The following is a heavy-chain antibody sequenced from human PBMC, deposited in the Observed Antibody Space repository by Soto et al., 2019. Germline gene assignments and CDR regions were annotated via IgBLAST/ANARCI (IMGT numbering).Heavy chain of an antibody. CDR2: IIPIFGTA. CDR3: ARVLLGYYYYYGMDV. CDR1: GGTFSSYA. D-gene: IGHD3-16*01. J-gene: IGHJ6*02. Sequence: SVKVSCKASGGTFSSYAISWVRQAPGQGLEWMGGIIPIFGTANYAQKFQGRVTITADESTSTAYMELSSLRSEDTAVYYCARVLLGYYYYYGMDVWGQGTTVTVSS. V-gene: IGHV1-69*13.